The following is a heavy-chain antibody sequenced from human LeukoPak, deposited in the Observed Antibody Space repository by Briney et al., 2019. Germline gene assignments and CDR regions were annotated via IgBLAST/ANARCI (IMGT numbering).Heavy chain of an antibody. CDR3: ASDYYDSSGYWPYFVY. CDR1: GYTFTGCY. CDR2: INPNSGGT. J-gene: IGHJ4*02. Sequence: ASVKVSCKASGYTFTGCYMHWVRQAPGQGLEWMGWINPNSGGTSYAQKFQGRVTMTRDTSISTAYMELSRLRSDDTAVYYCASDYYDSSGYWPYFVYWGQGTLVTGSS. D-gene: IGHD3-22*01. V-gene: IGHV1-2*02.